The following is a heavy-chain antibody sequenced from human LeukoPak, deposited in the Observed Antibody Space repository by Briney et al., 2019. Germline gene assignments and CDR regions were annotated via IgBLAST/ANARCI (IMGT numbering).Heavy chain of an antibody. J-gene: IGHJ4*02. CDR1: GYTFTSYG. D-gene: IGHD5-12*01. V-gene: IGHV1-18*01. CDR3: ARVDGPYSGYDRYYCDY. Sequence: ASVKVSCKASGYTFTSYGISWVRQAPGQGLEWMGWISAYNGNTNYAQKLQGRVTMTTDTSTSTAYMELRSLRSDDTAVYYCARVDGPYSGYDRYYCDYWGQGTLVTVSS. CDR2: ISAYNGNT.